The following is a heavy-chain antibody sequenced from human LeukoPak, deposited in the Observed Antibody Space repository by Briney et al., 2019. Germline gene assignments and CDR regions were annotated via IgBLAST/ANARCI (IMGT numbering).Heavy chain of an antibody. CDR2: ISSSSSTI. CDR3: ARHSTGYSSSWYDPEVDY. D-gene: IGHD6-13*01. CDR1: GFTFSSYS. J-gene: IGHJ4*02. Sequence: GGSLRLSCAASGFTFSSYSMNWVRQAPGKGLEWVSYISSSSSTIYYADSVKGRFTISRDNAKNSLYLQMNSLRAEDTAVCYCARHSTGYSSSWYDPEVDYWGQGTLVTVSS. V-gene: IGHV3-48*01.